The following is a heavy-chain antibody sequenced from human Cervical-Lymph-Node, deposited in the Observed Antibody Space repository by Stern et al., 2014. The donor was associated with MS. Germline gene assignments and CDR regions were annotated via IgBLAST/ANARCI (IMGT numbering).Heavy chain of an antibody. V-gene: IGHV3-30-3*01. CDR3: ASRGTPFDVTSINEY. Sequence: VQLVESGGGVVQPGRSLRLSCAASGFTFSSFAMHWVRQAPGKGLEWVAVISHNDATTYYADSVKGRFTISRDNSKDTVFLQMNSLRPEDTAVYYCASRGTPFDVTSINEYWGQGTLVTVSS. J-gene: IGHJ4*02. D-gene: IGHD1-1*01. CDR2: ISHNDATT. CDR1: GFTFSSFA.